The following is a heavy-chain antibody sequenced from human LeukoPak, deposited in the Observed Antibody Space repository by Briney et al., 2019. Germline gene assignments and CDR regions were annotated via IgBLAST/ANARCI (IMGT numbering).Heavy chain of an antibody. D-gene: IGHD4-23*01. J-gene: IGHJ4*02. V-gene: IGHV3-21*01. CDR3: ARRSVVTFLDY. CDR1: QFTFSNSS. Sequence: GGSLRLSCAASQFTFSNSSMNWVRQAPGKGLEWVSSISSRSSYIFYADSVKGRFTISRDNAKNSLYLQMNSLRAEDTAVYYCARRSVVTFLDYWGQGTLVTVSS. CDR2: ISSRSSYI.